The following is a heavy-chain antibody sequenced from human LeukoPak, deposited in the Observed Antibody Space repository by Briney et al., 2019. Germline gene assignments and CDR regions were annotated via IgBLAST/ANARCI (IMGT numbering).Heavy chain of an antibody. D-gene: IGHD3-16*01. CDR2: INEDGREK. Sequence: PGGSLRLSCEASGFTFTSHWMSWVRQVPGKGLEWVAKINEDGREKYYVDSVKGRFTISRDNAKNSLSLQMNSLRAEDTAVYYCATYTHWVAGDVWGQGTTVTVSS. CDR1: GFTFTSHW. CDR3: ATYTHWVAGDV. V-gene: IGHV3-7*01. J-gene: IGHJ6*02.